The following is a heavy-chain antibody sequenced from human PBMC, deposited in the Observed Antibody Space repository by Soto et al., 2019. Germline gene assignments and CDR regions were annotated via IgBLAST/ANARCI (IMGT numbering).Heavy chain of an antibody. CDR3: AADWSTSEGY. D-gene: IGHD3-3*01. Sequence: QVQLVQSGAEVKKPGSSVKVSCKASGGTFSSYAISWVRQAPGQGLGWMGGIIPIFGTANYAQKFQGRVTITAGESTSTGYMEPSKLRSEGPGGLFCAADWSTSEGYWGQGTLVTVSS. V-gene: IGHV1-69*01. CDR1: GGTFSSYA. J-gene: IGHJ4*02. CDR2: IIPIFGTA.